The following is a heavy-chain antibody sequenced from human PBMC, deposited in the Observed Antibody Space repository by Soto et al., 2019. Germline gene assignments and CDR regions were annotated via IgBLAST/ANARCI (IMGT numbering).Heavy chain of an antibody. CDR3: ARVRLGVDYGGHYGMEV. CDR2: IIPIFGTA. D-gene: IGHD4-17*01. Sequence: SVKVSCKASGGTFSSYAISWVRQAPGQGLEWMGGIIPIFGTANYAQKFQGRVTITADKSTSTAYMELSSLRSEDTAVYYCARVRLGVDYGGHYGMEVWGEGTTVTVSS. V-gene: IGHV1-69*06. CDR1: GGTFSSYA. J-gene: IGHJ6*04.